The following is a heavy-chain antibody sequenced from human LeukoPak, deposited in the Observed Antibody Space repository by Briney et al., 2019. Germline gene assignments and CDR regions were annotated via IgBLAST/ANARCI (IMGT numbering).Heavy chain of an antibody. V-gene: IGHV4-34*01. CDR3: ARGRVDLDIVVVVAATKFDY. D-gene: IGHD2-15*01. CDR2: INHSGST. CDR1: GGSFSGYY. Sequence: SETLSLTRAVYGGSFSGYYWSWIRQPPGKGLEWLGEINHSGSTNYNPSLKSRVTISVDTSKNQFSLKLSSVTAADTAVYYCARGRVDLDIVVVVAATKFDYWGQGTLVTVSS. J-gene: IGHJ4*02.